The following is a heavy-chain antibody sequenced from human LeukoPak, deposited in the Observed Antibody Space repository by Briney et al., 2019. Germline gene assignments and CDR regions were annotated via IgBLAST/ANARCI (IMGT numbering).Heavy chain of an antibody. J-gene: IGHJ4*02. CDR2: ISNNGGYT. CDR1: GFTFSSSA. D-gene: IGHD6-19*01. CDR3: AKTGTAVAGSYFDY. Sequence: GGSLRLSCAASGFTFSSSAMSWVRQAPGKGLEWVSAISNNGGYTYYADSVQGRFTISRDNSKNTLYLQMNSLRAEDTAVYYCAKTGTAVAGSYFDYWGQGTLVTVSS. V-gene: IGHV3-23*01.